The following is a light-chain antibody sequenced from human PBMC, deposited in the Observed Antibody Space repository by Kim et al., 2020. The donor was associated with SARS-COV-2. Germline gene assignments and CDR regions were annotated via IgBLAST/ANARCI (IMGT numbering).Light chain of an antibody. CDR2: RDT. J-gene: IGLJ2*01. CDR3: QVWDSSIGV. CDR1: NIGNKN. Sequence: VALGQTARITCGGNNIGNKNVHWYQQKPGQAPILVIYRDTNRPSGIPERFSGSNSGNMATLTISRAQAGDESDYYCQVWDSSIGVFGGGTQLTVL. V-gene: IGLV3-9*01.